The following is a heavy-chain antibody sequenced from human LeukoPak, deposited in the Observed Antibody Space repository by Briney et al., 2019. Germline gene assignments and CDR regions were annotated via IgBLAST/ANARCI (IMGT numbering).Heavy chain of an antibody. V-gene: IGHV3-30*01. CDR2: ISNVETNT. J-gene: IGHJ4*02. CDR1: GFTFSNYA. D-gene: IGHD3-10*01. Sequence: PGRSLRLSCAASGFTFSNYAMHWVRQAPGKGLEWVAVISNVETNTYYAASVKGRFTISRDNSKNTLYLQLNSLRAEDTSVYYCARDSTYYYASGSSGPHYFDSWGQGTLVTVSS. CDR3: ARDSTYYYASGSSGPHYFDS.